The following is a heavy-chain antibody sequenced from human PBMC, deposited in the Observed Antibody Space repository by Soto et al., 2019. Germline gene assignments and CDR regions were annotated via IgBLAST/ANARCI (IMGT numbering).Heavy chain of an antibody. CDR2: ISNNGGST. J-gene: IGHJ3*02. V-gene: IGHV3-23*01. Sequence: GGSLRLSCAASGFTFSNYAMSWVRQAPGKGLEWVSVISNNGGSTYYADSVKGRFTISRDNSKNTLYLQMNSLRAEDTAVYYCARDADILTGSDAFDIWGQGTMVTVSS. CDR3: ARDADILTGSDAFDI. D-gene: IGHD3-9*01. CDR1: GFTFSNYA.